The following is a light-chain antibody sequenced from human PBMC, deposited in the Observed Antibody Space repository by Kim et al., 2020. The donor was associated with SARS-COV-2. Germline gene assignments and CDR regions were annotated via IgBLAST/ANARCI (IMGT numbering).Light chain of an antibody. CDR3: HQYHSYPRT. CDR1: QGITNY. J-gene: IGKJ1*01. Sequence: SGYVGDRVTITCRASQGITNYVAWFQQKPGKAPKSLIYAASTLQSGVPSRFSASGFGTDFTLTISSLQPEDVATYYCHQYHSYPRTFGQGTRLEI. CDR2: AAS. V-gene: IGKV1-16*01.